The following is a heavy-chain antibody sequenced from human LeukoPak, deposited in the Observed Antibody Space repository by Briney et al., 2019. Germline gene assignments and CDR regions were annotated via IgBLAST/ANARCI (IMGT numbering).Heavy chain of an antibody. CDR2: ISGSGGST. CDR3: ARKGYYYDSSGYSFDY. CDR1: GFTFDDYA. Sequence: GGSLRLSCAASGFTFDDYAMHWVRQAPGKGLEWVSAISGSGGSTYYADSVKGRFTISRDNSKNTLYLQMNSLRAEDTAVYYCARKGYYYDSSGYSFDYWGQGTLVTVSS. J-gene: IGHJ4*02. D-gene: IGHD3-22*01. V-gene: IGHV3-23*01.